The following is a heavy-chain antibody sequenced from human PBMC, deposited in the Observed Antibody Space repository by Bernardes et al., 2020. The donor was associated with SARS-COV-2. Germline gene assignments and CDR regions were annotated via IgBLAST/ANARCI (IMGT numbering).Heavy chain of an antibody. V-gene: IGHV4-31*03. D-gene: IGHD3-3*01. CDR2: IYYSGST. Sequence: SATLSLTCTVSGGSISSGGYYWSWIRQHPGKGLEWIGYIYYSGSTYYNPSLKSRVTISVDTSKNQFSLKLSSVTAADTAVYYCARAIRNTIFGVVHQFDYWGQGTLVTVSS. CDR1: GGSISSGGYY. CDR3: ARAIRNTIFGVVHQFDY. J-gene: IGHJ4*02.